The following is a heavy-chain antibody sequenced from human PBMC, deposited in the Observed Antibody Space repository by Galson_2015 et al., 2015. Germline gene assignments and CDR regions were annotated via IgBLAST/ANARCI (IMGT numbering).Heavy chain of an antibody. D-gene: IGHD3-22*01. CDR3: TTVFSSLDDSSGYYSPYYFDY. Sequence: SLRLSCAASGFTFSNAWMSWVRQAPGKGLEWVGRIKSKTDGGTTDYAAPVKGRFTISRDDSKNTLYLQMNSLKTEDTAVYYCTTVFSSLDDSSGYYSPYYFDYWGQGTLVTVSS. CDR2: IKSKTDGGTT. CDR1: GFTFSNAW. J-gene: IGHJ4*02. V-gene: IGHV3-15*01.